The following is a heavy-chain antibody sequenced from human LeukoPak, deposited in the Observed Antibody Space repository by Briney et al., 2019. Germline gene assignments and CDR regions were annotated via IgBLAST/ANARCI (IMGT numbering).Heavy chain of an antibody. J-gene: IGHJ4*02. Sequence: GGSLRLSCTASGFTFGDYAMTWVRQAPGKGLEWVGFIRSEVYGGTPEYAASVKGRFTISRDDSIGIAYLQMNSLRPEDTAVYYTRDQTPYYWGQGTLVTVSS. CDR3: TRDQTPYY. V-gene: IGHV3-49*04. CDR1: GFTFGDYA. CDR2: IRSEVYGGTP.